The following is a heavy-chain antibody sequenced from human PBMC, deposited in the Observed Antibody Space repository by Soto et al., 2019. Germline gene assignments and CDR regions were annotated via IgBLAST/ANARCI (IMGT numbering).Heavy chain of an antibody. Sequence: PGGSLRLSCAASAFTFKNHWMHWVRQVPGKGPVWVSRINGDGSFTSYADAVKGRFTISRDNAKNTLSLQMNSLRAEDTAVYYCVKGEYYYDSSGYYPFDYWGQGTLVTVSS. V-gene: IGHV3-74*01. CDR1: AFTFKNHW. J-gene: IGHJ4*02. CDR2: INGDGSFT. D-gene: IGHD3-22*01. CDR3: VKGEYYYDSSGYYPFDY.